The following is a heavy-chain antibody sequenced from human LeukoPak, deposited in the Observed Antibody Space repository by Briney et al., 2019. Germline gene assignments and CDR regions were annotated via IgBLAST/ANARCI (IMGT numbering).Heavy chain of an antibody. D-gene: IGHD5-18*01. J-gene: IGHJ6*03. Sequence: GGSLRLSCAASGFTFSSYAMSWVRQAPGKGLEWVSAISRSGVSTYYADSVKGRFTISRDNSKNTLYLQMNSLRAEDTAVYYCASDTAMVIYYYYYMDVWGKGTTVTVSS. CDR1: GFTFSSYA. CDR3: ASDTAMVIYYYYYMDV. V-gene: IGHV3-23*01. CDR2: ISRSGVST.